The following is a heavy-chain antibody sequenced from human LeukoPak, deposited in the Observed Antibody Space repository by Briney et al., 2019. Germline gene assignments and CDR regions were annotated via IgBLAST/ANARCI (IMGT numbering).Heavy chain of an antibody. CDR1: GASITSHF. Sequence: SETLSLTCTVSGASITSHFWSWIRQPPGKGLEWIGYGFHTWRTNYSPSLRSRVIISVDTSKNQFSLKLSSVTAADTAVYYCARGGENPPPEDWGQGTLVTVSS. J-gene: IGHJ4*02. CDR3: ARGGENPPPED. CDR2: GFHTWRT. D-gene: IGHD2/OR15-2a*01. V-gene: IGHV4-59*11.